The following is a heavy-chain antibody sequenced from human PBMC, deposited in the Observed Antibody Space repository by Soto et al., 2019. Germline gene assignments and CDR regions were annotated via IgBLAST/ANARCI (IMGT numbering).Heavy chain of an antibody. CDR1: GYTFTSYA. Sequence: ASVKVSCKASGYTFTSYAMHWVRQAPGQRLEWMGWINAGNGITKYSQKFQGRVTITRDTSASTAYMELSSLRSEDTAVYYCAREFPPCGGDCYPNYYFDYWGQGTLVTVSS. V-gene: IGHV1-3*01. CDR3: AREFPPCGGDCYPNYYFDY. CDR2: INAGNGIT. D-gene: IGHD2-21*02. J-gene: IGHJ4*02.